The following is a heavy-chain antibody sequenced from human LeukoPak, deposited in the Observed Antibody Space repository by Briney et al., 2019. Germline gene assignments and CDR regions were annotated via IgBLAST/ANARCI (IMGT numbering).Heavy chain of an antibody. V-gene: IGHV4-30-4*08. J-gene: IGHJ4*02. CDR2: IYYSGST. CDR3: ARDRYYDSSGYYWTFDY. Sequence: PSQTLSLTCTVSGGSISSGDYYWSWIRQPPGKGLEWIGYIYYSGSTYYNPSLKSRVTISVDTSKNQFSLKLSSVTAADTAVYYCARDRYYDSSGYYWTFDYWGQGTLVTVSS. D-gene: IGHD3-22*01. CDR1: GGSISSGDYY.